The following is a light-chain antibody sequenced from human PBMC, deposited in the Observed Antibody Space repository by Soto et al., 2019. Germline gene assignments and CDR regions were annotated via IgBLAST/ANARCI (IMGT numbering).Light chain of an antibody. V-gene: IGKV3-11*01. CDR1: QSVTDF. J-gene: IGKJ4*01. Sequence: EIVLTQSPVALSFSPVERSTLSFRASQSVTDFLAWYQQKPGQAPRLLIYDASNRATGIPTRFSGSGSGTDFTLTISSLEPEDFAVYYCQQRSKWPLTFGGGTKVDIK. CDR3: QQRSKWPLT. CDR2: DAS.